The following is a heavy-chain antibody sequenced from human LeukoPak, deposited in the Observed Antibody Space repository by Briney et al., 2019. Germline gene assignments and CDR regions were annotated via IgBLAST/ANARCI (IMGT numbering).Heavy chain of an antibody. V-gene: IGHV3-30*18. CDR2: ISYDGSNK. J-gene: IGHJ4*02. CDR1: GFTFSSYG. D-gene: IGHD3-22*01. Sequence: PGGSLRLSCAASGFTFSSYGMHWVRQAPGKGLEWVAVISYDGSNKYYADSVKGRFTISRDNYKNTLFLQMNSLRAEDTAIYYCAKDSYDSSGSRYDYWGQGTLVTVSS. CDR3: AKDSYDSSGSRYDY.